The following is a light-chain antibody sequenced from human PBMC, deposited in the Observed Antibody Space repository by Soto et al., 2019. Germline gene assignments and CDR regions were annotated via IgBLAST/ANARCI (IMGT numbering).Light chain of an antibody. CDR1: QDITNY. CDR3: QQLFDSPIT. J-gene: IGKJ5*01. V-gene: IGKV1-33*01. Sequence: DIQMTQSPSSLSASVGDRVTITCQVSQDITNYLNWYQQKPGKAPKILIYDASNLETGVPSRFSATVSGTEFSLTITSLQPEDFATYYCQQLFDSPITFGQGTRLEIK. CDR2: DAS.